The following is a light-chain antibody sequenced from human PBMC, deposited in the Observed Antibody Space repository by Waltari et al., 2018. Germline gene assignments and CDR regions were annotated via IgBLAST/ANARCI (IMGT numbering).Light chain of an antibody. CDR1: QTVRTTY. J-gene: IGKJ4*01. Sequence: IVLTPSPATLPFSLGESPPLPCRASQTVRTTYLAWYQQKPGQAPTLLIYGASSRATGIPDRFSGSGSGTDFSLTISSLEPEDFAVYYCQQYDISPLTFGGGTKVEIK. CDR3: QQYDISPLT. CDR2: GAS. V-gene: IGKV3-20*01.